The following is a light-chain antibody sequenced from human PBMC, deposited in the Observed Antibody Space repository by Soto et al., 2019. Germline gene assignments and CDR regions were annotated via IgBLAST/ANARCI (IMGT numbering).Light chain of an antibody. CDR2: DAS. V-gene: IGKV1-5*01. CDR1: QSIRNR. J-gene: IGKJ1*01. Sequence: DIQITQSPSTLSASVGDRVTITCRASQSIRNRLAWYQQKPGKAPKVLNYDASSLESGVPSRFSGSGSGTEFILTISSLQPDDFASYCCQHYNSAPRTFGQGTKVDIK. CDR3: QHYNSAPRT.